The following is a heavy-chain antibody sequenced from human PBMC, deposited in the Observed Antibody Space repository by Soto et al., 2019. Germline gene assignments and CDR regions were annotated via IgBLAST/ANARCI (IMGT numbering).Heavy chain of an antibody. CDR2: ISWNGDAT. V-gene: IGHV3-9*01. CDR1: GFTFDDYA. CDR3: ANLPLYGSGFDC. D-gene: IGHD3-10*01. Sequence: EVQLVESGGGLVQPGGSLRLSCAASGFTFDDYAIHWVLQIPGKGLEWVSGISWNGDATGYADSVKGRFTISRDNAKKSLYLQMDSLKTEDTAMYYCANLPLYGSGFDCWGQGTLVTVSS. J-gene: IGHJ4*02.